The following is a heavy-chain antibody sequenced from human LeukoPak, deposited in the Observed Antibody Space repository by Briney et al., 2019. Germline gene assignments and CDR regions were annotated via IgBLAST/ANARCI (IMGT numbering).Heavy chain of an antibody. J-gene: IGHJ6*03. CDR1: GFTFSSYA. CDR3: ARVYNWNYYYYMDV. CDR2: ISSSGSTM. D-gene: IGHD1-20*01. V-gene: IGHV3-48*03. Sequence: PGGSLRLSCAASGFTFSSYAMNWIRQGPGKGLEWLSYISSSGSTMYYADSVKGRFTISRDNAKNSLYLQMNSLRAEDTAVYYCARVYNWNYYYYMDVWGKGTTVTVSS.